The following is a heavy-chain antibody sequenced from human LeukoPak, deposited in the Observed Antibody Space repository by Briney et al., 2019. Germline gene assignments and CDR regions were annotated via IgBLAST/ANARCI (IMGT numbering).Heavy chain of an antibody. J-gene: IGHJ6*02. V-gene: IGHV3-74*01. D-gene: IGHD1-14*01. Sequence: GGSLRLSCAASGFTFSSYWMRWVRQAPGAGLVWVPRINSDGSSTSYADSVKGRFTISRDNAKNTLYLQMNSLRAEDTAVCYCARVNLRYYYGMDVWGQGTTVTVSS. CDR3: ARVNLRYYYGMDV. CDR1: GFTFSSYW. CDR2: INSDGSST.